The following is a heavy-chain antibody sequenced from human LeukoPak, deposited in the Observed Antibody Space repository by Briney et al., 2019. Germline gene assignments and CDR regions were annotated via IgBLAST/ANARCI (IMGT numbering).Heavy chain of an antibody. CDR2: IYPGDSDT. V-gene: IGHV5-51*01. CDR1: GYSFTSYW. Sequence: GESLKISCKGSGYSFTSYWIGWVRQMPGKGLEWMGIIYPGDSDTRYSPSFQGQVAISADKSISTAYLQWSSLKASDTAMYYCARHGLYDFWSGYSKIYFDYWGRGTLVTVSS. CDR3: ARHGLYDFWSGYSKIYFDY. J-gene: IGHJ4*02. D-gene: IGHD3-3*01.